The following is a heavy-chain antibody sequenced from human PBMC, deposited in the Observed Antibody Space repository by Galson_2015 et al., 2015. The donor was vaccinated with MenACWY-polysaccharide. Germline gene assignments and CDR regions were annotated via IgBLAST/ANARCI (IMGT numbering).Heavy chain of an antibody. Sequence: NPFPPRTVSGGSLRSYYWKWIPHPPGEGLEWVGGIKYSGSTNHNPSLKSRVTMSVDTSKNQFSLNLTSVTDADTAVYYCARAIAVAGQRRDFDLWGRGTLVTVSS. CDR2: IKYSGST. D-gene: IGHD6-19*01. V-gene: IGHV4-59*01. CDR1: GGSLRSYY. CDR3: ARAIAVAGQRRDFDL. J-gene: IGHJ2*01.